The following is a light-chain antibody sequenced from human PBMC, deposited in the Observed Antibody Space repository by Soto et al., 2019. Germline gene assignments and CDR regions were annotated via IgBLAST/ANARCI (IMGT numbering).Light chain of an antibody. CDR2: GAS. V-gene: IGKV3-20*01. CDR1: QSVTSSY. J-gene: IGKJ1*01. CDR3: QQYGSSPGT. Sequence: EIVLTQSPGTLSLSPGERATLSCRASQSVTSSYLAWYQQKPGQAPRLLIYGASSRATGIPDRFSGSGSGTDFTLTISRLEPEDFAVSYCQQYGSSPGTFGQGTKV.